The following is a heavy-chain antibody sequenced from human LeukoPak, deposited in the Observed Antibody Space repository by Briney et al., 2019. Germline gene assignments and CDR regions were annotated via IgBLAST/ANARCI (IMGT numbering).Heavy chain of an antibody. D-gene: IGHD6-13*01. CDR1: GGSISSYY. CDR3: ARDVRGESSSWFVAAFDI. CDR2: IYTSGST. J-gene: IGHJ3*02. Sequence: SETPSLTCTVSGGSISSYYWSWIRQPAGKGLEWIGRIYTSGSTNYNPSLKSRVTISVDTSKNQFSLKLSSVTAADTAVYYCARDVRGESSSWFVAAFDIWGQGTMVTVSS. V-gene: IGHV4-4*07.